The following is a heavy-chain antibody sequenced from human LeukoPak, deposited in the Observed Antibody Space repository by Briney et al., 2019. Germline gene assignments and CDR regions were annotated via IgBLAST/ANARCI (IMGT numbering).Heavy chain of an antibody. CDR3: ARDNDYGGNFGPGNYYYGMDV. V-gene: IGHV3-33*01. CDR2: IWYDGSNK. J-gene: IGHJ6*02. D-gene: IGHD4-23*01. Sequence: GRSLRLSCAASGFTFSSYGMHWVRQAPGKGLEWVAVIWYDGSNKYYADSVKGRFTISRDNSKNTLYLQMNSLRAEDTAVYYCARDNDYGGNFGPGNYYYGMDVWGQGTTVTVSS. CDR1: GFTFSSYG.